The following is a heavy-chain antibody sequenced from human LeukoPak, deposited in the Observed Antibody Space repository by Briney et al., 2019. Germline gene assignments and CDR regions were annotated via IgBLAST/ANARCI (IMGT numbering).Heavy chain of an antibody. CDR2: INPNSGGT. CDR3: ARGNIVVVVAAAPDY. CDR1: GYTFTGYY. J-gene: IGHJ4*02. V-gene: IGHV1-2*02. D-gene: IGHD2-15*01. Sequence: ASVKVSCKASGYTFTGYYMHWVRQAPGQGLEWMGWINPNSGGTNYAQKFQGRVTMTRDTSISTAYMELSRPRSDDTAVYYCARGNIVVVVAAAPDYWGQGTLVTVSS.